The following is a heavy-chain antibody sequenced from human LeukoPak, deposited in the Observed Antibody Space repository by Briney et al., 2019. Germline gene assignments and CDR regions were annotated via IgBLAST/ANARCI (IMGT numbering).Heavy chain of an antibody. CDR1: GDSISSYY. Sequence: KPSETLSLTCTVSGDSISSYYWSWIRQPPGKGLEWIGYIYHSGNTNSNPSLKSRVTISVDTTKNQFSLKLSSVTAADTAVYYCARDRVQLWLRPEGSFDYWGQGTLVTVSS. D-gene: IGHD5-18*01. CDR3: ARDRVQLWLRPEGSFDY. CDR2: IYHSGNT. J-gene: IGHJ4*02. V-gene: IGHV4-59*12.